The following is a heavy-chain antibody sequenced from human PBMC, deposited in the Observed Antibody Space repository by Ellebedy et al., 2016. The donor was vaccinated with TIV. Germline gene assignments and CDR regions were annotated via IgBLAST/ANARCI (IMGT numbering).Heavy chain of an antibody. CDR2: IKQDGSEK. CDR3: ARDNRGTDSWLQLVVDY. D-gene: IGHD5-24*01. CDR1: GFTFNNDW. J-gene: IGHJ4*02. Sequence: GGSLRLSCAASGFTFNNDWMGWVRQAPGKGLEWVANIKQDGSEKYYVDSVKGRFTISRDNAKNSLYLQMNSLRAEDTAVYYCARDNRGTDSWLQLVVDYWGQGTLVTVSS. V-gene: IGHV3-7*03.